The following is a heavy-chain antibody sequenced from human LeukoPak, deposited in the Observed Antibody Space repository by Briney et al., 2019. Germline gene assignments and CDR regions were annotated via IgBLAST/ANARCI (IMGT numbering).Heavy chain of an antibody. CDR3: ARDLEGYHYGSGNYPQ. V-gene: IGHV1-2*02. CDR2: INPNSGGT. CDR1: GYTFTGYY. Sequence: ASMRDSCKASGYTFTGYYIHWLRQAPGQGLEWMGFINPNSGGTNYAQKFQGRVTITRDTSISTAYMELSSLTSDDTAVYYCARDLEGYHYGSGNYPQWGQGNPRTVSS. J-gene: IGHJ4*02. D-gene: IGHD3-10*01.